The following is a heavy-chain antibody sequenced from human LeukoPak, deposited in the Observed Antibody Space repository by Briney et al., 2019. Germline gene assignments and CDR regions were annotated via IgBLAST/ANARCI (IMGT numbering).Heavy chain of an antibody. CDR1: GFTFSSYG. V-gene: IGHV3-30*02. CDR3: ARDLYRIVVVPHYFDY. J-gene: IGHJ4*02. CDR2: IRYDGSNK. D-gene: IGHD3-22*01. Sequence: PGGSLRLSCAASGFTFSSYGMHWVRQAPGKGLEWVAFIRYDGSNKYYADSVKGRLTISRDNSKNTLYLQMNSLRAEDTAVYYCARDLYRIVVVPHYFDYWGQGTLVTVSS.